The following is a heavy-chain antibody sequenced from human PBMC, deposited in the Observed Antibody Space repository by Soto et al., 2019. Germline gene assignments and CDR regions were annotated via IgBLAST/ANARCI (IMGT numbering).Heavy chain of an antibody. CDR3: ARDYTVAGSHDAFDI. V-gene: IGHV1-18*01. CDR1: GYTFTSYG. CDR2: ISAYNGNT. Sequence: ASVKVSCKASGYTFTSYGISWVRQAPGQGLEWMGWISAYNGNTNYAQKLQGRVAMTTDTSTSTAYMELRSLRSDDTAVYYCARDYTVAGSHDAFDIWGQGTMVTVSS. J-gene: IGHJ3*02. D-gene: IGHD6-19*01.